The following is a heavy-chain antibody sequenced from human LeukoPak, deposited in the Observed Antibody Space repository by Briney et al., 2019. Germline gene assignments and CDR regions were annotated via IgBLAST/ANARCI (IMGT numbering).Heavy chain of an antibody. V-gene: IGHV1-2*02. CDR1: GYTFTGYY. J-gene: IGHJ3*02. Sequence: ASVKVSCKASGYTFTGYYMHWVRQAPGQGLEWMGWINPNSGGTNYAQKFQGRVTMTRDTSISTAYMELSRLRSDDTAVYYCAKDQPYWVGAFDIWGQGTMVTVSS. D-gene: IGHD2-8*02. CDR2: INPNSGGT. CDR3: AKDQPYWVGAFDI.